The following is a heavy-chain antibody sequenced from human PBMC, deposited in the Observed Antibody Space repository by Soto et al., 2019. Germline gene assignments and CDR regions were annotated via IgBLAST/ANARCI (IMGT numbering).Heavy chain of an antibody. J-gene: IGHJ4*02. CDR3: ARWYYDSSGYQGPDY. CDR2: ISSSSSYT. Sequence: GGSLRLSCAASGFTFSDYYMSWIRQAPGKGLEWVSYISSSSSYTNYADSVKGRFTISRDNAKNSLYLQMNSLRAEDTAVYYCARWYYDSSGYQGPDYWGQGTLVTVSS. D-gene: IGHD3-22*01. V-gene: IGHV3-11*06. CDR1: GFTFSDYY.